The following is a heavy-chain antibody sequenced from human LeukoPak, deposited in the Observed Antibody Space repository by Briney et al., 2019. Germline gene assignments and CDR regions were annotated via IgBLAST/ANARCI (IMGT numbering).Heavy chain of an antibody. V-gene: IGHV1-69*13. D-gene: IGHD3-10*01. CDR2: IIPIFGTA. Sequence: SVKVSCKASGGTFSSYAISWVRQAPGQGLEWMGGIIPIFGTANYAQKFQGRVTITADESTSTAYMELSSLRSEDTAVYYCARGPPRIMVRGVGYYMDVWGKGTTVTISS. CDR3: ARGPPRIMVRGVGYYMDV. CDR1: GGTFSSYA. J-gene: IGHJ6*03.